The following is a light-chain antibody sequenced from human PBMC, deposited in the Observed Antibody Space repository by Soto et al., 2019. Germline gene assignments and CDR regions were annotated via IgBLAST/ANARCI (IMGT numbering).Light chain of an antibody. Sequence: EIVLTQSPVTLSLSPGERATLSCRASQSVTNNFLAWFQQKLGQAPRLLIYDASTRAIGIPDRFSASGPGTDFTLTISRLEPEDFAVYYCHQYGISPWTFGQGTKVDIK. CDR3: HQYGISPWT. J-gene: IGKJ1*01. CDR2: DAS. CDR1: QSVTNNF. V-gene: IGKV3-20*01.